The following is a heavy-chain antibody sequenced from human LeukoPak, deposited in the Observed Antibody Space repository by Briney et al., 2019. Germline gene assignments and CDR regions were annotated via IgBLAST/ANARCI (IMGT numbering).Heavy chain of an antibody. V-gene: IGHV4-30-4*01. CDR2: IYYSGST. CDR1: GGSISSGDYY. Sequence: SQTLSLTCTVSGGSISSGDYYWGWIRQPPGTGLEWIGYIYYSGSTYYNTSLKSRVTISVDTSKNQFSLKLSSVTAADTAVYYCAREPLVVPAAISYYGMDVWGQGTTVTVSS. D-gene: IGHD2-2*01. J-gene: IGHJ6*02. CDR3: AREPLVVPAAISYYGMDV.